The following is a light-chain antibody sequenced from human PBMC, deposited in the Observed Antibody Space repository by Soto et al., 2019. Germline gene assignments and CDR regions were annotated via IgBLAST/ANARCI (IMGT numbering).Light chain of an antibody. CDR1: SSDVGSHNL. CDR3: CSYAGSSTPYV. J-gene: IGLJ1*01. Sequence: QSVLTRPASVSGSPGPAITISCTGTSSDVGSHNLVSWYQQHPGKAPKLMIYEVSKRPSGVSNRFSGSKSGNTASLTISGLQAEDEADYYCCSYAGSSTPYVFGTGTKVTV. V-gene: IGLV2-23*02. CDR2: EVS.